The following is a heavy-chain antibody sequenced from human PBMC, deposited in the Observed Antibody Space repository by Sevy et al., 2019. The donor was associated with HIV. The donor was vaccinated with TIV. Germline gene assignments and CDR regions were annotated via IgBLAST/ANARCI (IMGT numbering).Heavy chain of an antibody. CDR1: GGSISGYY. D-gene: IGHD3-3*01. CDR3: ARTAQFGVVDY. Sequence: SETLSLTCTVSGGSISGYYWSWIRQPAGKGLEWIGRIYSSGSTNYHPSLKSQVTISVDTSKNQFSLKLSSVTAADTAVYYCARTAQFGVVDYWGQGTLVTVSS. V-gene: IGHV4-4*07. CDR2: IYSSGST. J-gene: IGHJ4*02.